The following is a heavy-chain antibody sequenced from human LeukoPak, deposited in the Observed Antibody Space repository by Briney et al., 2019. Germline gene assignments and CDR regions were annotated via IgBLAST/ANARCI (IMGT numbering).Heavy chain of an antibody. V-gene: IGHV3-23*01. J-gene: IGHJ3*02. Sequence: GGSLRLSCAASGFTFSSYAMSWVRQAPGKGLEWVSAISGSGGSTYYADSVKGRFTISRDNSKNTLYLQMNSLRAEDTAVYYCAKDELGSGSYDAFDIWSQGTMVTVSS. D-gene: IGHD1-26*01. CDR1: GFTFSSYA. CDR3: AKDELGSGSYDAFDI. CDR2: ISGSGGST.